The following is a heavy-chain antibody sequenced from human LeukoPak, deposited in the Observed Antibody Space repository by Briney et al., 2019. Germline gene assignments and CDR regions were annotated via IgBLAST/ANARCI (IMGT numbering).Heavy chain of an antibody. CDR2: MNPNSGNT. V-gene: IGHV1-8*03. Sequence: ASVKVSCKASGYTFTSYDINWVRQATGQGLEWMGWMNPNSGNTGYAQKFQGRVTITRNTSISTAYMELSSLRSEDTAVYYCARATRITIFGVVIIYYFDYWGQGTLVTVSS. CDR3: ARATRITIFGVVIIYYFDY. D-gene: IGHD3-3*01. J-gene: IGHJ4*02. CDR1: GYTFTSYD.